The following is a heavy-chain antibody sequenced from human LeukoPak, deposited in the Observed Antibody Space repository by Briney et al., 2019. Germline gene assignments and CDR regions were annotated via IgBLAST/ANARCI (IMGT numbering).Heavy chain of an antibody. CDR3: GKEANSGSYYGLFDY. J-gene: IGHJ4*02. Sequence: GGSLRLSCAASGFTFSSYAMSWVRQAPGKGLEWVSAISGSGGSTYYADSVKGRFTISRDNSKNTLYLQMNSPRAEDTAVYYCGKEANSGSYYGLFDYRGQGTLVTVSS. V-gene: IGHV3-23*01. D-gene: IGHD1-26*01. CDR1: GFTFSSYA. CDR2: ISGSGGST.